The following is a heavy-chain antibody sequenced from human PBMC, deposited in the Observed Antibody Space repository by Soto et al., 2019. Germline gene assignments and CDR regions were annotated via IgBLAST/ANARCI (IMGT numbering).Heavy chain of an antibody. J-gene: IGHJ6*02. CDR2: ISTYNGNT. Sequence: QVQLVQTGAEVKKPGASVKVSCKASGYTFDRYGINWVRQAPGQGLEWMGWISTYNGNTNYAQKLKGRVTMTTDTFTSTAYMELRSLTSDDTAVYYCAREGYCSSGSCALYSHEYFGMDVWGQGTTVTVSS. V-gene: IGHV1-18*01. CDR1: GYTFDRYG. CDR3: AREGYCSSGSCALYSHEYFGMDV. D-gene: IGHD2-15*01.